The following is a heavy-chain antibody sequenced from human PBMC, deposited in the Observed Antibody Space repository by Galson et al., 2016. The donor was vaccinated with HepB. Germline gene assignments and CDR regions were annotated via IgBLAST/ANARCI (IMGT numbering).Heavy chain of an antibody. CDR2: ITGDRANA. CDR3: AKDHGGYSGFDY. J-gene: IGHJ4*02. V-gene: IGHV3-43*01. D-gene: IGHD4-23*01. CDR1: GFTFGTYT. Sequence: SLRLCCAASGFTFGTYTMHWIRQAPGEGLQWVSLITGDRANAYYADSVKGRFTISRDNRKNSLYLQMNSLRTEGTALYYCAKDHGGYSGFDYWGQGTLVTVSS.